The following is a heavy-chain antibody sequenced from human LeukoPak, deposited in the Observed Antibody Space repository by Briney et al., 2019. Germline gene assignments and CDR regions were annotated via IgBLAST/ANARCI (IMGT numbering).Heavy chain of an antibody. CDR3: ARSHPGSPDYYFDY. D-gene: IGHD1-14*01. V-gene: IGHV4-30-4*08. J-gene: IGHJ4*02. Sequence: TLSLTCTVSGGSISSGDYYWRWIRQPPGKGLEWIGYIYYSGSTYYNPSLKSRVTISVDTSKNQFSLKLSSVTAADTAVYYCARSHPGSPDYYFDYWGQGTLVTVSS. CDR2: IYYSGST. CDR1: GGSISSGDYY.